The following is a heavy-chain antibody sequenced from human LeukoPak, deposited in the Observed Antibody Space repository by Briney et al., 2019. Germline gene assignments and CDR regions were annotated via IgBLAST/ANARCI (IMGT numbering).Heavy chain of an antibody. D-gene: IGHD3-10*01. J-gene: IGHJ4*02. CDR1: GGSISSYY. V-gene: IGHV4-4*07. CDR2: IYTSGST. CDR3: ARHPHYGSGSPHDDY. Sequence: SSETLSLTCTVSGGSISSYYWSWIRQPAGKGLEWIGRIYTSGSTNYNPSLKSRDTMSVDTSKNQFSLKLSSVTAADTAVYYCARHPHYGSGSPHDDYWGQGTLVTVSS.